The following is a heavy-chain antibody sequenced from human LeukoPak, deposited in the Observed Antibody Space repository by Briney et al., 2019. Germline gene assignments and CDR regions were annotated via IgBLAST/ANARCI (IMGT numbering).Heavy chain of an antibody. CDR1: GFTFSNYA. D-gene: IGHD3-22*01. Sequence: SGGSLRLSCAASGFTFSNYAMSWVRQAPGKGLEWVSAISGSASSTYHADSVKGRFTISRDNAKNSLYLQMNSLRAEDTAVYYCARVQYYHDSSGYDYWGQGTLVTVSS. CDR3: ARVQYYHDSSGYDY. V-gene: IGHV3-23*01. CDR2: ISGSASST. J-gene: IGHJ4*02.